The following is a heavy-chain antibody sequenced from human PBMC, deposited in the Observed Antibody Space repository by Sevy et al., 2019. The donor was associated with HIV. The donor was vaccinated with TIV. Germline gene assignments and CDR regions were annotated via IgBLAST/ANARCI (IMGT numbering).Heavy chain of an antibody. J-gene: IGHJ2*01. V-gene: IGHV3-23*01. CDR2: ISGSGGST. Sequence: GGSLRLSCAASGFTFSSYAMSWVRQAPGKGLEWVSAISGSGGSTYYADSVKGRFTISRDNSKNTLYLQMNSLRAEDTAVYYCVRGSPSGSEILLGSSNADNRYFDLWGRGTLVTVSS. CDR3: VRGSPSGSEILLGSSNADNRYFDL. CDR1: GFTFSSYA. D-gene: IGHD3-10*01.